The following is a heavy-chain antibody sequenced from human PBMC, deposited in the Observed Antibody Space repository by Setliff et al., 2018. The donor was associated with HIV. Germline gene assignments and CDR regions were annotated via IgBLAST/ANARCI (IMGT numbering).Heavy chain of an antibody. CDR3: ARGKDDNFRSYGMDV. CDR1: GGSFSGYY. D-gene: IGHD3-3*01. J-gene: IGHJ6*02. V-gene: IGHV4-34*01. CDR2: IFHNGTI. Sequence: SSETLSLTCAVYGGSFSGYYWSWIRQPPGKGLEWIGEIFHNGTINFNPSLRSRVALSIDTSKNQFSLKLSSVTAADTAVYYCARGKDDNFRSYGMDVWGQGTTVTVS.